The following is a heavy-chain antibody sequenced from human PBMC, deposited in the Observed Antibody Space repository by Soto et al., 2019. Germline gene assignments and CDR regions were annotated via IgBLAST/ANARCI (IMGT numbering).Heavy chain of an antibody. D-gene: IGHD3-22*01. CDR2: IYFRGNT. Sequence: QVQLQESGPGLVKPSQTLSLTFSVSGDSISRIDYYWTWIRQHPEKGLEWIGNIYFRGNTYYSPSLESRHTISVDASKNQFSLKLTSVTAADTAVYYCAREGGSYDSGGYLIRGAFDIWGQGTMVTVSS. CDR3: AREGGSYDSGGYLIRGAFDI. V-gene: IGHV4-31*03. J-gene: IGHJ3*02. CDR1: GDSISRIDYY.